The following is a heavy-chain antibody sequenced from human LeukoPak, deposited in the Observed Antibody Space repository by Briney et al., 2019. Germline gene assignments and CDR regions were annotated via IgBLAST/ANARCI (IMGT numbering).Heavy chain of an antibody. J-gene: IGHJ4*02. CDR2: INNNGNSA. CDR1: GFTFSYYA. V-gene: IGHV3-64*01. Sequence: GGSLRLSCVASGFTFSYYAMHWVCQAPGKGLEYVSTINNNGNSASYANSVKGRFTISRDNSKNTLYLQLGSLRAEDMAVYYCARDRVGSSWSEFDYWGQGTLVTVSS. CDR3: ARDRVGSSWSEFDY. D-gene: IGHD6-13*01.